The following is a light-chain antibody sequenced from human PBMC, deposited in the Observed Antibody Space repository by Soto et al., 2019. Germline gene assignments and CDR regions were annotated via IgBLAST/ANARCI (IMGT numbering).Light chain of an antibody. CDR1: QNIDNH. Sequence: IVMTQSPATLSLSPGERATLSCRASQNIDNHLAWYQQIPGQAPRLLMYAASTRATGIPARFSGSGSGTEFTLTISSLQSEDFAVYYCQEYNKWPSCTFGRGTKVDI. CDR2: AAS. J-gene: IGKJ1*01. CDR3: QEYNKWPSCT. V-gene: IGKV3-15*01.